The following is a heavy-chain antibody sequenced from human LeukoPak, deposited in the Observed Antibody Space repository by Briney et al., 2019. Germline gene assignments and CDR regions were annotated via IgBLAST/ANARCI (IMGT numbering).Heavy chain of an antibody. CDR1: GFTFSSYG. CDR3: GKDMQLSY. CDR2: IRYDGSNK. Sequence: GGSLRLSCAASGFTFSSYGMHWVRQAPGKGLEWVAFIRYDGSNKYYADSVKGRFSISRDDSKNTLFLQMDSLRAEDTAVYYCGKDMQLSYWGQGILVTVSS. J-gene: IGHJ4*02. V-gene: IGHV3-30*02. D-gene: IGHD6-13*01.